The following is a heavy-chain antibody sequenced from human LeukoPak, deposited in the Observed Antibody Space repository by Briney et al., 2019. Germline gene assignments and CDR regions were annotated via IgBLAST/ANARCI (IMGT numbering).Heavy chain of an antibody. V-gene: IGHV3-23*01. J-gene: IGHJ5*02. D-gene: IGHD6-13*01. CDR1: GFTFSSYA. CDR3: AKDAFWGTQQLVTDDDP. Sequence: GGSLRLSCAASGFTFSSYAMSWVRQAPGKGLEWVSAISGSGGSTYYADSVKGRFTISRDNSKNTLYLQMNSLRAEDTAVYYCAKDAFWGTQQLVTDDDPWGQGTLVTVSS. CDR2: ISGSGGST.